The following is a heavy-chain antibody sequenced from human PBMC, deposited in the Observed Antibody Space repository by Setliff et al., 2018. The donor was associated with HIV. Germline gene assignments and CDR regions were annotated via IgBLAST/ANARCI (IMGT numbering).Heavy chain of an antibody. CDR3: ARVAPIVVVVAATSDAFDI. V-gene: IGHV3-30*02. D-gene: IGHD2-15*01. J-gene: IGHJ3*02. CDR1: GFIFSSYG. Sequence: GGSLRLSCAASGFIFSSYGMHWVRQAPGKGLEWVAFIRHDGSNKYYADSVKGRFTISRDNSKNTLYLQMNSLRAEDTAVYYCARVAPIVVVVAATSDAFDIWGQGTMVTVSS. CDR2: IRHDGSNK.